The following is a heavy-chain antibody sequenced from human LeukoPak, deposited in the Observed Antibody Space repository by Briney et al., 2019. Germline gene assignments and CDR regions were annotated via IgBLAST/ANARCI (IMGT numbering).Heavy chain of an antibody. CDR3: AKGRAGNYYYDSSDY. CDR1: TFTFTNYW. Sequence: GGSLRLSCAASTFTFTNYWMTWVRQTPGKGLEWVANINQGGSEKYYVDSVKGRFTISRDNAKNSLFLQMNSLRAEDMAVYYCAKGRAGNYYYDSSDYWGQGTLVTVSS. D-gene: IGHD3-22*01. CDR2: INQGGSEK. J-gene: IGHJ4*02. V-gene: IGHV3-7*03.